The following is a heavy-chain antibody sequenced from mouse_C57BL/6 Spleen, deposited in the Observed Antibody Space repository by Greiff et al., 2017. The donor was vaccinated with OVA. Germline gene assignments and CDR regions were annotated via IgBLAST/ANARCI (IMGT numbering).Heavy chain of an antibody. CDR3: ARSAWDGFDY. D-gene: IGHD4-1*01. Sequence: QVQLKESGAELVKPGASVKISCKASGYAFSSYWMNWVKQRPGKGLEWIGQIYPGDGDTNYNGKFKGKATLTADKSSSTAYMQLSSLTSEDSAVYFCARSAWDGFDYWGQGTTLTVSS. CDR1: GYAFSSYW. J-gene: IGHJ2*01. V-gene: IGHV1-80*01. CDR2: IYPGDGDT.